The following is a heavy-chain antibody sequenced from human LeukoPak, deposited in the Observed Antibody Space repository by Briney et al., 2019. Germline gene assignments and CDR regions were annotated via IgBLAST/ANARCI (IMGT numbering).Heavy chain of an antibody. V-gene: IGHV4-59*01. CDR2: IYYSGST. CDR1: GGSISSYY. J-gene: IGHJ4*02. D-gene: IGHD1-1*01. CDR3: ARGVLERPGDY. Sequence: SETLSLTCTVSGGSISSYYWSWIRQPPGKGLEWIWYIYYSGSTNYNPSLKSRVTISVDTSKNQFSLKLSSVTAADTAVYYFARGVLERPGDYWGQGTLVTVSS.